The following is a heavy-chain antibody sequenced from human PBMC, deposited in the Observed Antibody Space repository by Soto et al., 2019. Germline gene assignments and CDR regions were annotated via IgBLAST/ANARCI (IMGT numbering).Heavy chain of an antibody. J-gene: IGHJ4*02. V-gene: IGHV3-72*01. D-gene: IGHD1-20*01. CDR1: GFIFSDHY. CDR2: SANKADSYTT. CDR3: TREEFSNWNDVPHFGS. Sequence: GGSLRLSCAASGFIFSDHYMVWVRQAPGKGLEWVGRSANKADSYTTEYGASVKGRFTISRDGSKNSLYLQMNSLKTEDTAVYYCTREEFSNWNDVPHFGSWVQGTLVTVSS.